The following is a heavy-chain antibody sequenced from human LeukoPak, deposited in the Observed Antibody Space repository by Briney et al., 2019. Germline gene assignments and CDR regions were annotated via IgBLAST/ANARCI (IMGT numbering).Heavy chain of an antibody. D-gene: IGHD2-15*01. CDR2: IYHSGST. Sequence: SETLSLTCTVSGYSISSGYYWGWIRQPPGKGLEWIGSIYHSGSTYYNLSLKSRVTISVDTSKNQFSLKLSSVTAADTAVYYCARDNIVVVAATKAYYFDYWGQGTLVTVSS. CDR3: ARDNIVVVAATKAYYFDY. V-gene: IGHV4-38-2*02. CDR1: GYSISSGYY. J-gene: IGHJ4*02.